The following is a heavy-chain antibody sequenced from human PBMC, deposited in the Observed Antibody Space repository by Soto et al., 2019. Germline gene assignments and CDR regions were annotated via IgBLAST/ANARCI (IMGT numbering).Heavy chain of an antibody. V-gene: IGHV1-18*01. Sequence: QVQLVQSGAEVKKPGASVKVSCKASGYTFTSYGISWVRQAPGQGLEWMGWISAYNGNTNYAQILQGRVTMTTDTSASTGYVELRSLRSDDTAVYYCARGFSYYDFWSGPYPPEDAFDIWGQETMVTVSS. CDR3: ARGFSYYDFWSGPYPPEDAFDI. D-gene: IGHD3-3*01. CDR1: GYTFTSYG. CDR2: ISAYNGNT. J-gene: IGHJ3*02.